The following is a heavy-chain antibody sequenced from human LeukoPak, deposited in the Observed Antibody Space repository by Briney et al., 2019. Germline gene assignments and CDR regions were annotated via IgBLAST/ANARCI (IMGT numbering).Heavy chain of an antibody. CDR3: ARSDYCSGGSCYARGLY. V-gene: IGHV3-23*01. D-gene: IGHD2-15*01. J-gene: IGHJ4*02. Sequence: GGSLRLSCAASGFTFSSYAMSWVRQAPGKGLEWVSAISGSGGSTYYADSVKGRLTISRDNAKNSLYLQMNSLRAEDTAVYYCARSDYCSGGSCYARGLYWGQGTLVTVSS. CDR1: GFTFSSYA. CDR2: ISGSGGST.